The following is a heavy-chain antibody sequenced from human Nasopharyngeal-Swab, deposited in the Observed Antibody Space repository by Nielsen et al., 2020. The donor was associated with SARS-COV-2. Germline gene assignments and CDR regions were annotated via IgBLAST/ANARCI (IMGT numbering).Heavy chain of an antibody. CDR3: ARGRGVAARRDYYYYGMDV. Sequence: WIRQPPGKGLEWIGYIYYSGSTNYNPPLKSRVTISVDTSKNQFSLKLSSVTAADTAVYYCARGRGVAARRDYYYYGMDVWGQGTTVTVSS. CDR2: IYYSGST. V-gene: IGHV4-59*01. J-gene: IGHJ6*02. D-gene: IGHD6-6*01.